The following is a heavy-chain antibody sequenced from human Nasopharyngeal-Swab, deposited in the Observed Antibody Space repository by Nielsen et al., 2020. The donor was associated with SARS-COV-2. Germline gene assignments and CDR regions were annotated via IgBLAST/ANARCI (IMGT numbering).Heavy chain of an antibody. CDR3: ARRGNSYGGNWFDS. CDR2: ILYSGST. Sequence: SETLSLTCTVPGGSISGYYGSWIRQPPGKGLEWIGHILYSGSTTYNPSLRSRVTISVDTSKNQFSLRLSSVTAADTAVYFCARRGNSYGGNWFDSWGLGSLVVVSS. CDR1: GGSISGYY. J-gene: IGHJ5*01. V-gene: IGHV4-59*01. D-gene: IGHD2/OR15-2a*01.